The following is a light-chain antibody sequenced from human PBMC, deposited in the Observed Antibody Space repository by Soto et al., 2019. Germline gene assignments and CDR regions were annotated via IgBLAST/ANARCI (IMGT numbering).Light chain of an antibody. CDR1: SSDDGGYNY. CDR3: SSYTSSSTLYV. J-gene: IGLJ1*01. V-gene: IGLV2-14*01. Sequence: QSALTQPASVSGCPGQSIAISCTGTSSDDGGYNYVSWYQQHPGKAPKLMIYDVSNRPSGVSNRFSGSKSGNTASLTISGLQAEDEADYYCSSYTSSSTLYVFGTGTKLTVL. CDR2: DVS.